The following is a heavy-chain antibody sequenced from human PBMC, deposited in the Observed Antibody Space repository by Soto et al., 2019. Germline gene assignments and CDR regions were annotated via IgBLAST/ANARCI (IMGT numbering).Heavy chain of an antibody. D-gene: IGHD3-3*01. V-gene: IGHV3-30-3*01. J-gene: IGHJ6*02. CDR3: VRDTGKRVDYDFWSGYYRGYYYYGMDV. Sequence: GSLRLSCAASGFTFSSYAMHWVRQAPGKGLEWVAVISYDGSNKYYADSVKGRFTISRDNSKNTLYLQMNSLRAEDTAVYYCVRDTGKRVDYDFWSGYYRGYYYYGMDVWGQGTTVTVSS. CDR2: ISYDGSNK. CDR1: GFTFSSYA.